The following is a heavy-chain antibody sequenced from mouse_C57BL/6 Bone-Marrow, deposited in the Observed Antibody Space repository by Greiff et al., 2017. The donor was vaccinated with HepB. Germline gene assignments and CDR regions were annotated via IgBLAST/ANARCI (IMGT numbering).Heavy chain of an antibody. J-gene: IGHJ4*01. CDR3: ARSGLRLRYAMDY. Sequence: QVQLQQSGAELVRPGTSVKVSCKASGYAFTNYLIEWVKQRPGQGLEWIGVINPGSVGTNYNEQFKGKATLTADKSSSTAYMQLSSLTSEDSAVYFCARSGLRLRYAMDYWGQGTSVTVSS. V-gene: IGHV1-54*01. D-gene: IGHD3-2*02. CDR1: GYAFTNYL. CDR2: INPGSVGT.